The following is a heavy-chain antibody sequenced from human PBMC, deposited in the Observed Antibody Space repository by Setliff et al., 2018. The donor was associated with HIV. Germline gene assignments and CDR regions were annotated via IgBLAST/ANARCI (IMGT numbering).Heavy chain of an antibody. CDR1: GYTFSTYG. CDR3: ARDLYSSGWPNWFDP. J-gene: IGHJ5*02. CDR2: ISGNNHDT. Sequence: ASVKVSCKASGYTFSTYGVAWVRQGPGQGLEWMGRISGNNHDTKYARRFQGRVTMTTDTSTNTVYMDLRSLRSDDTAVYFYARDLYSSGWPNWFDPWGQGTLVTVSS. D-gene: IGHD6-19*01. V-gene: IGHV1-18*01.